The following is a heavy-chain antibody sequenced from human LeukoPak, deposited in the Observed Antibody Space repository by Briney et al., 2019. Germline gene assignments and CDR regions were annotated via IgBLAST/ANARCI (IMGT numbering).Heavy chain of an antibody. V-gene: IGHV4-34*01. CDR1: GVSFSGYY. D-gene: IGHD4-11*01. J-gene: IGHJ4*02. Sequence: SETLSLTCAMYGVSFSGYYWSWIRQPPGKGREWIGEINHSGSTNYNPSLKSRVTMSVDTSKSQFSLKVNSVSAADTATYFCAYSNYDPPFDYWGQGTLVTVSS. CDR2: INHSGST. CDR3: AYSNYDPPFDY.